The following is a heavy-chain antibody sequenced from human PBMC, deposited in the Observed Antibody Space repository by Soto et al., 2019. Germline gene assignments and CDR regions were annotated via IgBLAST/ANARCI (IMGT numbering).Heavy chain of an antibody. J-gene: IGHJ3*02. CDR1: GFTFSGYS. CDR2: ISSSSSYI. D-gene: IGHD5-18*01. Sequence: PGGSLRLSCAASGFTFSGYSMNWVRQAPGKGLEWVSSISSSSSYIYYADSVKGRFTISRDNAKNSLYLQMNSLRAEDTAVYYCARDGRNTAMATGAFDIWGQGTMVTVSS. V-gene: IGHV3-21*01. CDR3: ARDGRNTAMATGAFDI.